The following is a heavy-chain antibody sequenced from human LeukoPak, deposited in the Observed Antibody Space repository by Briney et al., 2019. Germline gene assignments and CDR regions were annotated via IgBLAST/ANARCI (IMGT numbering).Heavy chain of an antibody. CDR1: GGSISSYY. J-gene: IGHJ4*02. Sequence: SETLSLTCTVSGGSISSYYWSWIRQPPGKGLEWIGRIYTSGSTNYNPSLKSRVTMSVDTSKNQFSLKLSSVTAADTAVYYCARGGQDYYDSSGYYGPGDYWGQGTLVTVSS. V-gene: IGHV4-4*07. CDR2: IYTSGST. D-gene: IGHD3-22*01. CDR3: ARGGQDYYDSSGYYGPGDY.